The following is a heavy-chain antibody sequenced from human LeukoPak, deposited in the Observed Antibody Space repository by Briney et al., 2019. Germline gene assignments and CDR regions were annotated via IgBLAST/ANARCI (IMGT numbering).Heavy chain of an antibody. CDR2: IYHSGST. D-gene: IGHD2-8*01. CDR1: GYSISSGYY. V-gene: IGHV4-38-2*02. CDR3: ARLLMYAGLGLDYFDY. Sequence: SETLSLTCTVSGYSISSGYYWGWIRQPPGKGLEWSGSIYHSGSTYYNPSLKSRVTISVDTSKNQFSLKLRSVNPADTALYFCARLLMYAGLGLDYFDYWGQGTLVTVSS. J-gene: IGHJ4*02.